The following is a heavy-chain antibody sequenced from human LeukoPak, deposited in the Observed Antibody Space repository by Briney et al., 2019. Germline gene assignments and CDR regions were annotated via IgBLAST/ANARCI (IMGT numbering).Heavy chain of an antibody. Sequence: PSETLSLTCTVSGGSISSYYWSWIRQPPGKGLEWIGYIYYSGSTNYNPSLKSRVTISVDTSKNQFSLKLSSVTAADTAMYYCARDTGGSYHYWGQGTLVTVSS. J-gene: IGHJ4*02. CDR3: ARDTGGSYHY. D-gene: IGHD1-26*01. V-gene: IGHV4-59*01. CDR1: GGSISSYY. CDR2: IYYSGST.